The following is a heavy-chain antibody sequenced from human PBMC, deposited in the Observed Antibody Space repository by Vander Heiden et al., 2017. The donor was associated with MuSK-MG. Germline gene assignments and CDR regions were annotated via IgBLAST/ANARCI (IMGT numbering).Heavy chain of an antibody. D-gene: IGHD2-15*01. V-gene: IGHV1-2*02. CDR3: ARDRSCSGGVCYSWLDP. CDR1: GYSFTGYY. Sequence: QVQMVQSGAEVQKPGASVKVSCKASGYSFTGYYIHWVRQAPGRGLEWMGWINPNGGATHYSQKFQDRVTMTRDMSISTAYMELSRLTSDDTAIYYCARDRSCSGGVCYSWLDPWGQGTLVTVSS. CDR2: INPNGGAT. J-gene: IGHJ5*02.